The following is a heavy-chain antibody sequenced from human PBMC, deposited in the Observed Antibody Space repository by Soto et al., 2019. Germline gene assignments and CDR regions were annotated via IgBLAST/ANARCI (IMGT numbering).Heavy chain of an antibody. CDR2: IYYSGST. CDR1: GGSISSYY. Sequence: SETLSLTCTVSGGSISSYYWSWIRQPPGKGLEWIGFIYYSGSTNYNPSLKSRVTISVDTSKNQFSLKLSSVTAADTAVYYCAREGSGYDPSFDYWGQGTLVTVSS. J-gene: IGHJ4*02. V-gene: IGHV4-59*01. D-gene: IGHD5-12*01. CDR3: AREGSGYDPSFDY.